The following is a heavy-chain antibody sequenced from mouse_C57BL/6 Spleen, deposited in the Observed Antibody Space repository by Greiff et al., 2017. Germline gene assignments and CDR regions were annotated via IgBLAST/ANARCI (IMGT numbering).Heavy chain of an antibody. V-gene: IGHV1-55*01. Sequence: QVQLQQPGAELVKPGASVKMSCKASGYTFTSYWITWVKQRPGQGLEWIGDFYPGSGSTNYNEKFKSKATLTVDTSSSTAYMKLSSLTSADSAVYYGARKGLFGVGRDAMDYWGQGTTGTVSS. CDR2: FYPGSGST. D-gene: IGHD6-1*01. J-gene: IGHJ4*01. CDR1: GYTFTSYW. CDR3: ARKGLFGVGRDAMDY.